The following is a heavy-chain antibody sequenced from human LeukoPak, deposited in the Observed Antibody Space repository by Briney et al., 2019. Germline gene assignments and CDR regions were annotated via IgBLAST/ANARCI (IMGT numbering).Heavy chain of an antibody. J-gene: IGHJ1*01. D-gene: IGHD6-13*01. Sequence: SQTLSLTCTVSGGSISSGGYYWSWIRQHPGKGLEWIVYIYYSGSTYYNPSLKSRVTISVDTSKNQFSLKLSSVTAADTAVYYCARGPHIAAAGPKYFQHWGQGTLVTVSS. CDR1: GGSISSGGYY. V-gene: IGHV4-31*03. CDR2: IYYSGST. CDR3: ARGPHIAAAGPKYFQH.